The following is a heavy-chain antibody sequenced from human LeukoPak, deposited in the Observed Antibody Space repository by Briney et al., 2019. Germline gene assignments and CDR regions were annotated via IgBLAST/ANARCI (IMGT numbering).Heavy chain of an antibody. V-gene: IGHV3-33*01. CDR1: GFIFSHYG. D-gene: IGHD2-2*01. Sequence: GGSLRLSCATSGFIFSHYGFHWVRQTPGRGLEWVSVVWPDGNKKYYADSVKGRFTVSKDTSENTVYLQMNRLTVEDTAMYYCVVVLVPAAVWHFDLWGRGTLVTVSS. CDR2: VWPDGNKK. CDR3: VVVLVPAAVWHFDL. J-gene: IGHJ2*01.